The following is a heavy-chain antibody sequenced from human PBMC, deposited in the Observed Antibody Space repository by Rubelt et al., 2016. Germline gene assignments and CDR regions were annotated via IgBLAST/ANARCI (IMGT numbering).Heavy chain of an antibody. J-gene: IGHJ4*02. CDR1: GGSISSYY. V-gene: IGHV4-59*12. D-gene: IGHD6-13*01. CDR2: IYYSGST. Sequence: QLQLQESGPGLLKSSETLSLTCTVSGGSISSYYWSWIRQPPGKGLEWIGYIYYSGSTNYNPSLKSRVTISVDTSKNPFSRGLSSVTAADTAVYYCARVPSYTSRLIDYWGRGTLVTVSS. CDR3: ARVPSYTSRLIDY.